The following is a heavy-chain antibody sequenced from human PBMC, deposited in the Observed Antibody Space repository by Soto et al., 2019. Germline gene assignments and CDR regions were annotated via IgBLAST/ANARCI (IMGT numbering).Heavy chain of an antibody. J-gene: IGHJ4*02. CDR2: IYPGDSDT. Sequence: PGESLKISCKSSGYIFSKYWIGWVRQMPGKGLEWMGIIYPGDSDTRYSPSFQGQVTISADKSITTAYLQWRSLKASDTAIYYCARETPLDPDYGGNPFSDFWGQGTLVTVSS. V-gene: IGHV5-51*01. D-gene: IGHD4-17*01. CDR3: ARETPLDPDYGGNPFSDF. CDR1: GYIFSKYW.